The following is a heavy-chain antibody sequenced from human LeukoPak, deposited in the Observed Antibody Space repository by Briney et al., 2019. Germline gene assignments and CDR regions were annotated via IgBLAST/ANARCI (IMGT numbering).Heavy chain of an antibody. J-gene: IGHJ4*02. Sequence: SQTLSLTCAISGDSVSSTSAAWNWIRQSPARGLEWLGRTFYRSKWKYDYALSVKSRITVKPETSKNQFSLQLNSVTPEDTAVYSRARSTGWFDYWGQGILVTVSS. D-gene: IGHD6-19*01. CDR3: ARSTGWFDY. CDR1: GDSVSSTSAA. CDR2: TFYRSKWKY. V-gene: IGHV6-1*01.